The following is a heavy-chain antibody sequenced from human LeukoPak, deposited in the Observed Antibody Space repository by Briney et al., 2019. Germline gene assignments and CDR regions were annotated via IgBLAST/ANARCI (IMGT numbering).Heavy chain of an antibody. J-gene: IGHJ4*02. Sequence: SQTLSLTCAISGDSFSSNSAAWNWIRQSPSRGLECLGKTYYRSRWYNDYATFVKSRISIKPDASKNQFSLQLSSVTSEDTAVYYCARDLGVSVTPFRGDFDFWGQGTLVTVSS. CDR1: GDSFSSNSAA. V-gene: IGHV6-1*01. D-gene: IGHD2-8*01. CDR2: TYYRSRWYN. CDR3: ARDLGVSVTPFRGDFDF.